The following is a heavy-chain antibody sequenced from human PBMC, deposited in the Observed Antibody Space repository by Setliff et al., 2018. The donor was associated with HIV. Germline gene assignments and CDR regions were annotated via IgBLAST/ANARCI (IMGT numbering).Heavy chain of an antibody. J-gene: IGHJ6*03. V-gene: IGHV3-23*01. CDR2: ISGSGGST. CDR1: GFSFNSYA. Sequence: GSLRLSCAVSGFSFNSYAMSWVRQAPGKGLEWVSAISGSGGSTYYADSVKGRFTISGDNSKNTLYLQMNSLRAEDTAVYYCAKPYRGSVVRDQGYMDVWGKGTTVTVSS. CDR3: AKPYRGSVVRDQGYMDV. D-gene: IGHD3-10*01.